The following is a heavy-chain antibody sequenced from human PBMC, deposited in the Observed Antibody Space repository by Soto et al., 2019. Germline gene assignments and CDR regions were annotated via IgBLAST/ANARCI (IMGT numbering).Heavy chain of an antibody. CDR3: AQGILGGYSYGPFISFDY. V-gene: IGHV4-31*03. J-gene: IGHJ4*02. D-gene: IGHD5-18*01. Sequence: SETLSLSCTVSGGSISSGGYYWSWIRQHPGKGLEWIGYIYYSGSTYCNPSLKSRVTISVDTSKNQFSLKLSSVTAADTAVYYCAQGILGGYSYGPFISFDYWGQGTLVAV. CDR2: IYYSGST. CDR1: GGSISSGGYY.